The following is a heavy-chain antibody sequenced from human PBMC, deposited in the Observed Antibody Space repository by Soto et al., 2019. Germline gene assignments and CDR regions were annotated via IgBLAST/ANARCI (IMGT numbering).Heavy chain of an antibody. CDR2: IIWNSGSI. D-gene: IGHD3-16*01. J-gene: IGHJ6*03. CDR1: GFTFDDYA. V-gene: IGHV3-9*01. CDR3: AKEVGDYYYMDV. Sequence: EVQLVESGGGLVQPGRSPRLSCAASGFTFDDYAMHWVRQAPGKGLEWVSGIIWNSGSIGYADSVKGRFTISRDNAKNSLYMQMNSLRAEDTALYYCAKEVGDYYYMDVWGKGTTVTVSS.